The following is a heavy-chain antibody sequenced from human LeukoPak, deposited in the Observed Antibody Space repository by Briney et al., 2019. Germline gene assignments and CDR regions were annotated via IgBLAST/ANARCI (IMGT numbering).Heavy chain of an antibody. CDR1: GFTFSSYFW. J-gene: IGHJ4*02. V-gene: IGHV3-74*03. Sequence: GGSLRLSRAASGFTFSSYFWMHWVRQAPGKGLVWVSRIKSDGSSSTYADSVKGRFTISRDNAKNSLYLQMNTLRAEDTAVYYCVRDLDLGGYSSFEYWVQGSLVTVSS. CDR2: IKSDGSSS. CDR3: VRDLDLGGYSSFEY. D-gene: IGHD4-23*01.